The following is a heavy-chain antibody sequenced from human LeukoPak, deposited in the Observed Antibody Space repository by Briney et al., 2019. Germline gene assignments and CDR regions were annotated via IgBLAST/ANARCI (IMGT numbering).Heavy chain of an antibody. Sequence: GGSLRLSCAASGFTVNSNYMSWFRQAPGQGLEWVSIIYSGGTTHYADSVKGRFTISRDNTKNTLYLQMDSLRAEDTAVYYCAKQSSPGQYSSSWYYFDYWGQGTLVTVSS. D-gene: IGHD6-13*01. J-gene: IGHJ4*02. CDR2: IYSGGTT. CDR1: GFTVNSNY. CDR3: AKQSSPGQYSSSWYYFDY. V-gene: IGHV3-53*01.